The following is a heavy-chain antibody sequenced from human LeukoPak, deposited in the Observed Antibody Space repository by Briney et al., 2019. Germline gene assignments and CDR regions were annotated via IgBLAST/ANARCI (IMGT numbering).Heavy chain of an antibody. CDR3: ARFEDYGGNRDVFDI. CDR1: GYTFSGHY. J-gene: IGHJ3*02. V-gene: IGHV1-2*02. CDR2: INPHSGGA. D-gene: IGHD4-23*01. Sequence: GASVKASCKASGYTFSGHYMHWVRQAPGQGLEWMGWINPHSGGAVYAQGFQGRVTMTRDTSISTAYMELSRLRSDDTAVYYCARFEDYGGNRDVFDIWGQGTMVTVSS.